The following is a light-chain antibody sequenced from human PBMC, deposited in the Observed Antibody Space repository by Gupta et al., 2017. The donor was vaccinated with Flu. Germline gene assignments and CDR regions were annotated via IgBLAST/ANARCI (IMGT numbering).Light chain of an antibody. Sequence: QSALTQPASVSGSHGQSITISGTGTSSDIGGYNYVSWYQQHPGKAPKLMIYDVTSRPAGVANRFSDSESGNTASLTISGPQAEDEADYFCGSDTSSATWVFGGGTKLTVL. CDR3: GSDTSSATWV. V-gene: IGLV2-14*03. CDR1: SSDIGGYNY. CDR2: DVT. J-gene: IGLJ3*02.